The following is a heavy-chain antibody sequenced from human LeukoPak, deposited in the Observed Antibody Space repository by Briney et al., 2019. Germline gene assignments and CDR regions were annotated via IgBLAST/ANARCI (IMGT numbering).Heavy chain of an antibody. D-gene: IGHD3-22*01. V-gene: IGHV3-9*01. Sequence: GGSLRHSCAASGFKFEDYAMLCVRQAPGKGLQWLSIISYNSAFIDHAASVKGRFTISRDNARNSLYLQLNSLIAEDTAFYFCAKVRGPFTSGFYFDHWGQGTLVTVSA. CDR1: GFKFEDYA. CDR3: AKVRGPFTSGFYFDH. J-gene: IGHJ4*02. CDR2: ISYNSAFI.